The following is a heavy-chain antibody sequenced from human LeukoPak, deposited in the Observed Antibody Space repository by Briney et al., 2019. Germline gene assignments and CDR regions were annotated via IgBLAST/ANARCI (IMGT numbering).Heavy chain of an antibody. D-gene: IGHD2-21*02. CDR3: ARRAGDWAVNWFDP. CDR1: GGSLTSSTYY. J-gene: IGHJ5*02. V-gene: IGHV4-39*02. Sequence: SETLSLTCSVSGGSLTSSTYYWGWFRQPPGKGLKWIASLYYDGRTFYSPSLRSRVTMSGDTSKNHFSLKLSSVTAADTAVYYCARRAGDWAVNWFDPWGQGALVTVSS. CDR2: LYYDGRT.